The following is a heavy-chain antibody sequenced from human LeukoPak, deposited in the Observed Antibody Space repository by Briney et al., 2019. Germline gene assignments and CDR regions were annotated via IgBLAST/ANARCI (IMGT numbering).Heavy chain of an antibody. CDR1: GFTFDDYP. D-gene: IGHD2-2*01. V-gene: IGHV3-9*01. Sequence: GGSLGLSCAASGFTFDDYPMHWVRQAPGKGLEWVSGISWNSGSIGYADSVKGRFTISRDNAKNSLYLQMNSLRAEDTALYYCAKDTLNANDWGQGTLVTVSS. CDR3: AKDTLNAND. CDR2: ISWNSGSI. J-gene: IGHJ4*02.